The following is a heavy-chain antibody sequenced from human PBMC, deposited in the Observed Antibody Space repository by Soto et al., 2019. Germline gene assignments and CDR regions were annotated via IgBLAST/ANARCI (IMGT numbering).Heavy chain of an antibody. CDR2: IIPIFGTA. Sequence: QVQLVQSGAEVKKPGSSVKVSCKASGGTFSSYAISWVRQAPGQGLEWMGGIIPIFGTANYAQKFQGRVTITADESTSTAYMGLSSLRSEDTAVYYCARDNELGSYYYYGMDVWGQGTTVTVSS. J-gene: IGHJ6*02. V-gene: IGHV1-69*12. D-gene: IGHD7-27*01. CDR1: GGTFSSYA. CDR3: ARDNELGSYYYYGMDV.